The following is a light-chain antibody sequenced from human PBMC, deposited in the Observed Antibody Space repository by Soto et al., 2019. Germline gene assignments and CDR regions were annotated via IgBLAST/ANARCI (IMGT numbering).Light chain of an antibody. Sequence: SYELTQPPSVSVAPEKTARLTCGGDNIGSKRVHWYRQKPGQAPVLVIYYDSDRPSGIPERFSGSNPGNTATLTINRVEAGDEADYYCQVWDITTDHYVFGTGTKVTVL. V-gene: IGLV3-21*04. J-gene: IGLJ1*01. CDR3: QVWDITTDHYV. CDR2: YDS. CDR1: NIGSKR.